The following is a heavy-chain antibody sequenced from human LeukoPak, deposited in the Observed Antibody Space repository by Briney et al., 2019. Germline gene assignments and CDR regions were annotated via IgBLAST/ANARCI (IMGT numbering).Heavy chain of an antibody. D-gene: IGHD6-13*01. J-gene: IGHJ4*02. CDR1: GGSISSYY. CDR2: IYSTVST. CDR3: ARQIAAAGTAGFDF. Sequence: SETLSLTCTVSGGSISSYYWSWLRQPAGKGLEWIGRIYSTVSTNYNPSLKSRVTMSVDTSKNQFSLRLRSVTAADTDVYYCARQIAAAGTAGFDFWGQGALVTVSS. V-gene: IGHV4-4*07.